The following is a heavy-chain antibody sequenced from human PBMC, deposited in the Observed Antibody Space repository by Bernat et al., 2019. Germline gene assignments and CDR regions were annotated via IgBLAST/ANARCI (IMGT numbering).Heavy chain of an antibody. CDR1: GFTFSSYN. D-gene: IGHD1-26*01. J-gene: IGHJ4*02. V-gene: IGHV3-48*02. Sequence: EVQLVESGGGLVQPGGSLRLSCAASGFTFSSYNMNWVRQAPGKGLEWVSYISSSSSTIYYADSVKGRFTISRDNAKNSLYLQMNSLRDEDTAVYYCARRVVGVTTAFDYWGQGTLVTVSS. CDR3: ARRVVGVTTAFDY. CDR2: ISSSSSTI.